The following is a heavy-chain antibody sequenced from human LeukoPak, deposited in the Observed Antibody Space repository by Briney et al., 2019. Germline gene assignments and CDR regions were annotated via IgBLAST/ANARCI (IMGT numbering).Heavy chain of an antibody. V-gene: IGHV4-59*07. D-gene: IGHD3-22*01. J-gene: IGHJ4*02. CDR2: IHYTGST. Sequence: SDTLSLTCTVSGGSISSYYWGWTRQPPGKGLEWIGYIHYTGSTNYNPSLKSRVTISVATSKNQFSLQLSSVTAADTAVYFCARSLFSYYYDSSAYFPFDYWGQGSLVTVSS. CDR3: ARSLFSYYYDSSAYFPFDY. CDR1: GGSISSYY.